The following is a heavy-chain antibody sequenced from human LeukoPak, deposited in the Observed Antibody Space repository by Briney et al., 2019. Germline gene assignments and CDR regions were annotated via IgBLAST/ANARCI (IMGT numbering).Heavy chain of an antibody. CDR2: LSRGGGST. CDR3: ARSYYDLHNYMDV. V-gene: IGHV3-23*01. CDR1: GFPFNMFA. Sequence: GSLRLSCTGSGFPFNMFAMNWVRQAPGQGLEWVSGLSRGGGSTNYADSVKGRFTISRDTSKSMVFLQMNSLRPEDTAVYYCARSYYDLHNYMDVWGQGTTVAVSS. D-gene: IGHD3-3*01. J-gene: IGHJ6*03.